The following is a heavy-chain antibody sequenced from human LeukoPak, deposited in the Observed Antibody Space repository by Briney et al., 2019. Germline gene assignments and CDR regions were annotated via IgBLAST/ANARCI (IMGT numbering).Heavy chain of an antibody. CDR3: ARGRSITLLRGVAMSDGFDI. CDR2: TYTRCNYI. Sequence: GGSLRLSCEASGFTFSNYRMHWVRPAPGKGLAWVSFTYTRCNYIYYLHSVKGRFTISRDNARNLLFLQMNGLRAEDTAVYYCARGRSITLLRGVAMSDGFDIWGQGAMVAVSS. CDR1: GFTFSNYR. D-gene: IGHD3-10*01. V-gene: IGHV3-21*06. J-gene: IGHJ3*02.